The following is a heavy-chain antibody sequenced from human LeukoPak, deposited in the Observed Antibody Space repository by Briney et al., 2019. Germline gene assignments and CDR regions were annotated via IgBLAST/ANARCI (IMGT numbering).Heavy chain of an antibody. CDR3: AKDHPSITIFGVVLGPFDY. CDR2: ISGSGGST. D-gene: IGHD3-3*01. CDR1: GFTFSSYA. J-gene: IGHJ4*02. V-gene: IGHV3-23*01. Sequence: GGSLRLSCAASGFTFSSYAMSWVRQAPGKGLEWVSAISGSGGSTYYADSVKGRFTISRDNSKNTLYLQMNSLGAEDTAVYYCAKDHPSITIFGVVLGPFDYWGQGTLVTVSS.